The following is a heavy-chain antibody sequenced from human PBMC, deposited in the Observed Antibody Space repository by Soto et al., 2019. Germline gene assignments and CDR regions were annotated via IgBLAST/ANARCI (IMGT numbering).Heavy chain of an antibody. J-gene: IGHJ4*02. CDR2: IYDGGST. CDR3: ARERLYGPASA. V-gene: IGHV3-53*01. CDR1: GFTVRSNY. D-gene: IGHD3-10*01. Sequence: GFLRLSCGVSGFTVRSNYMSWVRQAPGKGLEWVSVIYDGGSTSYADSVKGRFTISRDNSKNTVYLQMNSLRAEDTAVYFCARERLYGPASAWGQGTLVTVSS.